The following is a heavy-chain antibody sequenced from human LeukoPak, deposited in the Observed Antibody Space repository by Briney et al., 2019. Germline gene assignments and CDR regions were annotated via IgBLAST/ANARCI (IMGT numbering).Heavy chain of an antibody. CDR2: IHYNGNT. CDR1: GGSINNYY. J-gene: IGHJ3*02. V-gene: IGHV4-59*01. CDR3: ARDRVYYDTSGYYFDI. D-gene: IGHD3-22*01. Sequence: PSETLSLTCTVSGGSINNYYWSWIRQPPGKGLEWIGYIHYNGNTNYNPSLKSRVTISVDTSKNQFSLILNSVTAADTAVYYCARDRVYYDTSGYYFDIWGQGTMVTVSS.